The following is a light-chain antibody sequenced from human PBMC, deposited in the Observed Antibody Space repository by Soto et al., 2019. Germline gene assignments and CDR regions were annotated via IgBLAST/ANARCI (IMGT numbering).Light chain of an antibody. V-gene: IGKV3-15*01. CDR1: QSIRSN. CDR3: QQYNNWPLT. CDR2: DAS. Sequence: EVVMTQSPVNLSVSSGERATLCCRASQSIRSNLAWYQQKPGQAPRLLIYDASTRATGIPAKFSGSGSGTEFTLIIGSLQSEDFAVYYCQQYNNWPLTFGGGTKVEIK. J-gene: IGKJ4*01.